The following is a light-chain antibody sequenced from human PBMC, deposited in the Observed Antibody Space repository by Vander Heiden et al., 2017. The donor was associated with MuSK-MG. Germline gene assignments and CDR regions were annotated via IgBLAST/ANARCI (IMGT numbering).Light chain of an antibody. J-gene: IGKJ2*01. CDR1: QSISSY. Sequence: DIQMATSPSSLPASVGDGVTITCRASQSISSYLNWYQQKPGKAPRLLIYATSTLHSGVPSRFSGSGSGTDFTLSISSLQPEDFATYYCQQSYSVPHTFGQGTKLEIK. CDR2: ATS. V-gene: IGKV1-39*01. CDR3: QQSYSVPHT.